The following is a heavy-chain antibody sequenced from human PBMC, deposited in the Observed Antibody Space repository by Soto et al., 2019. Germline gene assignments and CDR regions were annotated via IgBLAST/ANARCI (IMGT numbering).Heavy chain of an antibody. CDR3: AVKLGKYSGEFNY. J-gene: IGHJ4*02. CDR1: GFSVSSNY. CDR2: IYSGGST. Sequence: PGGSLRLSCAASGFSVSSNYMNWVRQAPGKGLEWVSVIYSGGSTYYADSVKGRFTISRDNSKNTLYLQMNSLRAEDTAVYYCAVKLGKYSGEFNYWGQGTQVTVS. D-gene: IGHD5-12*01. V-gene: IGHV3-53*01.